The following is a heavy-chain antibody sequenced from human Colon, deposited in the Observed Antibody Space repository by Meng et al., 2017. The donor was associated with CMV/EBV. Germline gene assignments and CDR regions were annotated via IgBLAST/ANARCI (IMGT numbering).Heavy chain of an antibody. CDR1: GFSLSTSGVD. V-gene: IGHV2-5*02. CDR2: IYWDDDK. D-gene: IGHD3-10*01. CDR3: AHSYTAMVRGGFDY. J-gene: IGHJ4*02. Sequence: FSGFSLSTSGVDVGWIRQPPGKALEWLALIYWDDDKRYSPSLKSRLTITKDTSKNQVVLTMTNMDPVDTATYYCAHSYTAMVRGGFDYWGQGTLVTVSS.